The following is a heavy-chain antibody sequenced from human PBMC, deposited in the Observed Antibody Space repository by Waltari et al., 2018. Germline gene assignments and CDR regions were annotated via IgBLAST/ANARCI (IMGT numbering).Heavy chain of an antibody. CDR1: GDSIRSFY. Sequence: QVQLQESGPGLMKPSETLSLTCSVSGDSIRSFYWSWIRQPPGKGLEWIGYIYYNGTTNYNTSLKSRLTISVDTSKNNFSLKLNSVTAADTAVYYCARGRYDFWSGFCGPFDYWGQGALVTVSS. CDR2: IYYNGTT. CDR3: ARGRYDFWSGFCGPFDY. V-gene: IGHV4-59*01. J-gene: IGHJ4*02. D-gene: IGHD3-3*01.